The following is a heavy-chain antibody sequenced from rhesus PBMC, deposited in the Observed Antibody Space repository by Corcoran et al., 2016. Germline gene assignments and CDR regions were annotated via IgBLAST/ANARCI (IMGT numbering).Heavy chain of an antibody. CDR2: IYGSSTST. Sequence: QVQLQESGPGVVKPSETLSLTCAVSGGSISDSYRWSWIRLPPGKGLEWIGYIYGSSTSTNYNPSLKSRVTISKDTSKNQFSLKLSSVTAADTAVYYCAGTVTYFDYWGQGVLVTVSS. J-gene: IGHJ4*01. CDR3: AGTVTYFDY. D-gene: IGHD4-23*01. CDR1: GGSISDSYR. V-gene: IGHV4S10*01.